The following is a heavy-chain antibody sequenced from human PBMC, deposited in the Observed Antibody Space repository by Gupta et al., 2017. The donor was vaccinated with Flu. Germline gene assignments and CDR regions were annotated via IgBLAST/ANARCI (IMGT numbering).Heavy chain of an antibody. D-gene: IGHD3-9*01. J-gene: IGHJ6*02. CDR3: AKEGRGSGILTGCSHYDYGLDG. V-gene: IGHV1-69*06. CDR2: IIPILGST. CDR1: GGPFSSTP. Sequence: QVQLVQSGAEVAKPGSSVRVSCKASGGPFSSTPITWVRQAPGQGLEWLGGIIPILGSTDLAQKFHDRVTISAEKATTTIYMQLTGLRSEDTAMYYCAKEGRGSGILTGCSHYDYGLDGWGQGTTVTVSS.